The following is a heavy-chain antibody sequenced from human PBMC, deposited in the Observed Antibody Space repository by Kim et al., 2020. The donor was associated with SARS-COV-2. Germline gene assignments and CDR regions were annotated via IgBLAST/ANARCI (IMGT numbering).Heavy chain of an antibody. CDR1: GGSISSSSYY. V-gene: IGHV4-39*01. CDR2: IYYSGST. CDR3: ARLDYDYVWEKLGY. D-gene: IGHD3-16*01. Sequence: SETLSLTCTVSGGSISSSSYYWGWIRQPPGKGLEWIGSIYYSGSTYYNPSLKSRVTISVDTSKNQFSLKLSSVTAADTAVYYCARLDYDYVWEKLGYWGQGTLVTVSS. J-gene: IGHJ4*02.